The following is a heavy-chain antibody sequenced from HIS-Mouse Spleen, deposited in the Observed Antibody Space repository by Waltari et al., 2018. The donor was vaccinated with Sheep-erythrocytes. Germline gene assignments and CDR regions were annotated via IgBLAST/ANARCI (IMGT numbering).Heavy chain of an antibody. D-gene: IGHD7-27*01. Sequence: QVQLQESGPGLVKPSQTLSITCTVSGGSIRSVYYYWSWIRQPPGKGLEWIGYIYYSGSTYYNPSLKSRVTISVDTSKNQFSLKLSSVTAADTAVYYCARALANWGSSFDYWGQGTLVTVSS. CDR1: GGSIRSVYYY. J-gene: IGHJ4*02. CDR2: IYYSGST. V-gene: IGHV4-30-4*01. CDR3: ARALANWGSSFDY.